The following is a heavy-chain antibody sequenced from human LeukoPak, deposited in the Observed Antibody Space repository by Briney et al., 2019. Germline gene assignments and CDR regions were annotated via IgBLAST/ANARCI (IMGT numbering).Heavy chain of an antibody. D-gene: IGHD2-2*02. Sequence: GASVKVSCKASGYTFTGYYMHWVRQAPGQGLEWVGWINPNSGGTNYAQKFQGRVTMTRDTSISTAYMELSRLRSDDTAVYYCAAPDCSSTSCYTDYYYYMDVWGKGTTVTVSS. CDR2: INPNSGGT. V-gene: IGHV1-2*02. CDR1: GYTFTGYY. J-gene: IGHJ6*03. CDR3: AAPDCSSTSCYTDYYYYMDV.